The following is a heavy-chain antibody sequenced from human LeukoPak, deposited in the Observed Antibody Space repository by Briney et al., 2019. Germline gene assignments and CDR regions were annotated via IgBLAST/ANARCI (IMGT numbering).Heavy chain of an antibody. D-gene: IGHD3-10*01. J-gene: IGHJ6*02. Sequence: ASAKVSCKASGGTFSSYAISWVRQAPGQGLEWMGGIIPIFGTANYAQKFQGRVTITADESTSTAYMELSSLRSEDTAVYYCARARGVNYYYYGMDVWGQGTTVTVSS. CDR1: GGTFSSYA. V-gene: IGHV1-69*13. CDR2: IIPIFGTA. CDR3: ARARGVNYYYYGMDV.